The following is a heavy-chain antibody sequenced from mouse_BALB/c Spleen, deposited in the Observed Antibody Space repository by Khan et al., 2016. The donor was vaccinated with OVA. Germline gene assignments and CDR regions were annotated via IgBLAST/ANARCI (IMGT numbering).Heavy chain of an antibody. J-gene: IGHJ4*01. D-gene: IGHD2-14*01. V-gene: IGHV3-2*02. CDR1: GYSITSDYA. CDR2: ISSTGST. CDR3: ARSLYYSYGYALDY. Sequence: EVQLQESGPGLVKPSQSLSLTCTVTGYSITSDYAWNWIRQFPGNTLEWVGYISSTGSTSSNPSLKSRISITRDTSKNQFFLQLRSVTSEDTATYYCARSLYYSYGYALDYGGRGSSVTV.